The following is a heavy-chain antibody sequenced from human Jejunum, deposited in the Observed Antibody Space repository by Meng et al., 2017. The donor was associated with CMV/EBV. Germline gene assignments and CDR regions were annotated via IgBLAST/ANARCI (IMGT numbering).Heavy chain of an antibody. Sequence: SGDTFRRYAINWVRQAPGQGLEWMGGIIPIFGTATYAQRFQDRVTITADKSTNTAYMELSRLSSEDTAIYYCARECTNCYPGHWFDPWGQGTLVTVSS. CDR3: ARECTNCYPGHWFDP. V-gene: IGHV1-69*06. J-gene: IGHJ5*02. CDR1: GDTFRRYA. CDR2: IIPIFGTA. D-gene: IGHD2-2*01.